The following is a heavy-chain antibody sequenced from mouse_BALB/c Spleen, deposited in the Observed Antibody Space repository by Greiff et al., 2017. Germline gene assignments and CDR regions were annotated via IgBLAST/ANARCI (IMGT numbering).Heavy chain of an antibody. D-gene: IGHD3-1*01. CDR2: IDPENGDT. CDR3: DAGALAY. Sequence: VHVKQSGAELVRSGASVKLSCTASGFNITDYYMHWVKQRPEQGLEWIEWIDPENGDTEYAPKFQGKATMTADTSSNTAYLQLSSLTSEDTAVYYCDAGALAYWGQGTLVTVSA. J-gene: IGHJ3*01. V-gene: IGHV14-4*02. CDR1: GFNITDYY.